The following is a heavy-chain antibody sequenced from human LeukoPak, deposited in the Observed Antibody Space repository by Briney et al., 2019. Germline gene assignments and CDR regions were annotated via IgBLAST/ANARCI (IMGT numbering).Heavy chain of an antibody. CDR3: SRGPTMMVGVTYYFDY. CDR2: IYSGGST. V-gene: IGHV3-66*01. D-gene: IGHD3-22*01. CDR1: GFTVSSNY. J-gene: IGHJ4*02. Sequence: GGSLRLSCAASGFTVSSNYMSWVRQAPGKGLEWVSVIYSGGSTYYADSVKGRFTISRDNSKNTLYLQMNSLRAEDTAVYYCSRGPTMMVGVTYYFDYWGQGPRVTVSS.